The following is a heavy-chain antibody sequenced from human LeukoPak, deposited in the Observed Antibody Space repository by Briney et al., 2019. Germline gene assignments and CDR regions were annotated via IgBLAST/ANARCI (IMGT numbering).Heavy chain of an antibody. D-gene: IGHD6-19*01. Sequence: SETLSLTCAVYGGSFSGYYWSWIRQPPGNGLEWIGEINHSGSTNYNPSLKSRVTISVATAKNQCSLKLSSVTAADTAVYYCARIIAVAGSDYWGQGTLVTVSS. J-gene: IGHJ4*02. CDR2: INHSGST. CDR3: ARIIAVAGSDY. V-gene: IGHV4-34*01. CDR1: GGSFSGYY.